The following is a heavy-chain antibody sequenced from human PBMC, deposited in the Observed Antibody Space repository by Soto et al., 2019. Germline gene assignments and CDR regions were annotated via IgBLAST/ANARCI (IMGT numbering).Heavy chain of an antibody. CDR2: IKSKVDGGKT. J-gene: IGHJ4*02. Sequence: EVQLVESGGDLVKPGGSLKLSCAVSGFTFSGAWMSWVRQAPGKGLEWIGRIKSKVDGGKTDYAVPVKGRFTISRDDSKSMLFLQLDSLKAEDTAVYYCTTLQPWDLNWAHFDYWGQGTLVTVSS. CDR1: GFTFSGAW. CDR3: TTLQPWDLNWAHFDY. V-gene: IGHV3-15*01. D-gene: IGHD1-1*01.